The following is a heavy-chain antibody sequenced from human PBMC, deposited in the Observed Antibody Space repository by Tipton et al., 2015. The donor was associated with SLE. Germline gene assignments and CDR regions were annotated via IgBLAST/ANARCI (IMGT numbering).Heavy chain of an antibody. CDR3: ARDTTPIDY. CDR1: GGSFSGYY. J-gene: IGHJ4*02. V-gene: IGHV4-34*01. D-gene: IGHD1-1*01. CDR2: INHRGST. Sequence: TLSLTCAVYGGSFSGYYWSWIRQSPGKGLEWLGEINHRGSTNYNPSLKSRVTLSVDTSKNQFSLKLSSVTAADTAMYYCARDTTPIDYWGQGTLVTVSS.